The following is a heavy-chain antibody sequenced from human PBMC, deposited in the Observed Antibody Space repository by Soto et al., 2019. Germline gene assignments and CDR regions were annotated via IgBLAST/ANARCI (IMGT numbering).Heavy chain of an antibody. CDR1: GGSISSGDYY. J-gene: IGHJ4*02. CDR2: IYYSGST. V-gene: IGHV4-30-4*01. Sequence: SETLSLTCTVSGGSISSGDYYWSWIRQPPGKGLEWIGYIYYSGSTYYNPSLKSRVTISVDTSKNQFSLKLSSVTAADTAVYYCARELITMIVDDRGSFDYWGQGTLVTVSS. D-gene: IGHD3-22*01. CDR3: ARELITMIVDDRGSFDY.